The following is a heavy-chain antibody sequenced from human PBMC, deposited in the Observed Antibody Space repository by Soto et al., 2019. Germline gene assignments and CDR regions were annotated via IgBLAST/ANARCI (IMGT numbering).Heavy chain of an antibody. V-gene: IGHV3-21*01. J-gene: IGHJ6*03. CDR3: AREGNDFWSGYYASSYYYYMDV. CDR2: ISSSSSYI. CDR1: GFTFSSYS. Sequence: GGSLRLSCAASGFTFSSYSMNWVRQAPGKGLEWVSSISSSSSYIYYADSVKGRFTISRDNAKNSLYLQMNSLRAEDTAVYYCAREGNDFWSGYYASSYYYYMDVWGKGTTVTVSS. D-gene: IGHD3-3*01.